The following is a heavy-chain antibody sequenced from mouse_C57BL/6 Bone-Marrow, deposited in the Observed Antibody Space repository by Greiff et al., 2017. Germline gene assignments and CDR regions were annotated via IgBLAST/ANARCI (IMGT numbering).Heavy chain of an antibody. CDR2: INPNYGTL. CDR1: GDSFTDYN. Sequence: EVKLHQSGPELAKPGASVMISCKASGDSFTDYNMNWVKQSNGKSLEWIGVINPNYGTLCYNQKFKGKATLTVDQSYSAAYMEFNSLTSVDSAVYYCAREGNNAWFAYWGQGTLVTVSA. CDR3: AREGNNAWFAY. J-gene: IGHJ3*01. V-gene: IGHV1-39*01.